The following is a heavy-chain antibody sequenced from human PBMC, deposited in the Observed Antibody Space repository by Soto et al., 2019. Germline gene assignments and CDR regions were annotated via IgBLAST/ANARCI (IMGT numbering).Heavy chain of an antibody. V-gene: IGHV4-34*01. CDR2: INHSGST. Sequence: PSETLSLTCAVYGGSFSGYYWSWIRQPPGKGLEWIGEINHSGSTNYNPSLKSRVTISVDTSKNQFSLKLSSVTAADTAVYYCATGGYYSSGWRYFDYWGQGTLLTVSS. D-gene: IGHD6-19*01. CDR1: GGSFSGYY. J-gene: IGHJ4*02. CDR3: ATGGYYSSGWRYFDY.